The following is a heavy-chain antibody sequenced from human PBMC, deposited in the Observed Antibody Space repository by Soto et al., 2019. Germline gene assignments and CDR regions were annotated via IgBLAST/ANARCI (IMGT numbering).Heavy chain of an antibody. Sequence: QVQLVESGGGVVQPGRSLRLSCAASGFTFSSYAMHWVRQAPGKGLEWVAVISYDGSNKYYADSVKGRFTISRDNYKNTLYLQMNSLRAEDTAVYYCARAYECDYFDHWGQGTLVTVSS. CDR3: ARAYECDYFDH. V-gene: IGHV3-30-3*01. J-gene: IGHJ4*02. D-gene: IGHD3-16*01. CDR2: ISYDGSNK. CDR1: GFTFSSYA.